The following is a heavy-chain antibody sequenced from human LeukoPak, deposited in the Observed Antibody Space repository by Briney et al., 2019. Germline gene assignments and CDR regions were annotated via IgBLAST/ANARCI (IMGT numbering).Heavy chain of an antibody. J-gene: IGHJ4*02. V-gene: IGHV1-3*01. CDR3: ARGSSIDYYGSGSYPDY. CDR2: INAGNGNT. Sequence: GASVKVSCKASGYTFTSYAMHWVRQAPGQRLEWMGWINAGNGNTKYSPKFQGRATITRDTSASTAYMELSSLRSEDTAVYYCARGSSIDYYGSGSYPDYWGQGTLVTVSS. D-gene: IGHD3-10*01. CDR1: GYTFTSYA.